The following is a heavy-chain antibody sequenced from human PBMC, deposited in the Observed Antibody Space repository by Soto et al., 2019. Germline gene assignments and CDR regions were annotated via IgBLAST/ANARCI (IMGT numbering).Heavy chain of an antibody. CDR3: ARLSGEGSLDAFDI. Sequence: SGTLSLTCTVSGGSISSNYWSWIRQPPGKGLDWIGNIHNSGNTNYNPSLKSRVTTSVDTSKNQFSLKLSSVTAADTAVYYCARLSGEGSLDAFDIWDQGTMVTVS. J-gene: IGHJ3*02. D-gene: IGHD4-17*01. CDR2: IHNSGNT. V-gene: IGHV4-59*01. CDR1: GGSISSNY.